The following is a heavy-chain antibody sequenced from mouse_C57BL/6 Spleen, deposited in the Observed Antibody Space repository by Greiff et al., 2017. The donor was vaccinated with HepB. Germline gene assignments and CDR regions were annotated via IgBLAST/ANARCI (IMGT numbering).Heavy chain of an antibody. CDR1: GYTFTSYG. CDR3: ARRADPGTYYFDY. CDR2: IYPRSGNT. Sequence: QVQLQQSGAELARPGASVKLSCKASGYTFTSYGISWVKQRTGQGLEWIGEIYPRSGNTYYNEKFKGKATLTADKSSSTAYMELRSLTSEDSAVYFCARRADPGTYYFDYWGQGTTLTVSS. D-gene: IGHD4-1*01. V-gene: IGHV1-81*01. J-gene: IGHJ2*01.